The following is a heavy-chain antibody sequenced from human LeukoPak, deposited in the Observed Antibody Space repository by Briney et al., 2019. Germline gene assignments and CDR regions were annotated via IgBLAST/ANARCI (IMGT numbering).Heavy chain of an antibody. CDR2: IYSSGRT. D-gene: IGHD3-10*01. J-gene: IGHJ5*01. CDR1: GGSISSYY. CDR3: ARERGTIISVSGPTWFDS. V-gene: IGHV4-4*07. Sequence: SETLSLTCTVSGGSISSYYWSWIRQPAGKGLEWIGRIYSSGRTNYNPSLKSRVTLSLDTSKNQFSLRLNSVTAADTAVYYCARERGTIISVSGPTWFDSWGQGTLVTVSS.